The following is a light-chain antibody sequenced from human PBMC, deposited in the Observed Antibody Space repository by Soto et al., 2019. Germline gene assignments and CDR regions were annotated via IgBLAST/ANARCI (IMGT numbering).Light chain of an antibody. CDR1: QRLLSSGGETY. CDR3: MQSTQLPLT. V-gene: IGKV2D-29*02. CDR2: EVS. Sequence: DIVMSQTPLSLSVTPGQPASISCRSRQRLLSSGGETYLFWYLQRPGQSPQLLIYEVSNRISAVPDRFSGSGSGTDFTLKISRVEAEDAGVYYCMQSTQLPLTFGQGTRLEIK. J-gene: IGKJ5*01.